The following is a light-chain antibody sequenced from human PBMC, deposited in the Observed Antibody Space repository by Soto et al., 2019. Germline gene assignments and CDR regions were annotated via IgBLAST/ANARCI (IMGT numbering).Light chain of an antibody. CDR3: QQYNHYWT. Sequence: DIQMTQSPSFVSSPVGDRFTITCRASQSIIRWLAWYQQKPGKAPKLLIYDASSLESGVPSRFSGSGSGTEFTLTISNLQPDDFATYYCQQYNHYWTFGQGTKVDIK. V-gene: IGKV1-5*01. J-gene: IGKJ1*01. CDR2: DAS. CDR1: QSIIRW.